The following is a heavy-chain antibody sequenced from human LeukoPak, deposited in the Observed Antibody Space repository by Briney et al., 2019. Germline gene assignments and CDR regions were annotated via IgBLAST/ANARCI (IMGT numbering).Heavy chain of an antibody. CDR3: AKGPMRSLDV. CDR2: ISTGGGGT. Sequence: HSGGSLRLSCAASGFTFSSSAMSWVRQAPGKGLERVSGISTGGGGTYYADSVKGRFTISRDNSKNTLFLQMNSLRAEDTAVYYCAKGPMRSLDVWGQGTTVTVSS. CDR1: GFTFSSSA. D-gene: IGHD3-22*01. V-gene: IGHV3-23*01. J-gene: IGHJ6*02.